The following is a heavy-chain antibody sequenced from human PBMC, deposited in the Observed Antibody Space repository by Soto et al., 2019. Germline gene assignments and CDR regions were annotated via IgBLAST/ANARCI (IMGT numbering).Heavy chain of an antibody. CDR2: NYYSGST. J-gene: IGHJ5*02. CDR1: GGSITSGEYY. D-gene: IGHD3-10*01. Sequence: SETLSLTCTISGGSITSGEYYWSWLRQPPGKGLEWIGYNYYSGSTYYNPSLGSRVTISIDTSKNQFSLKLSSVTAADTAVYYCARESVPDYIHHTWFDPWGQGTLVTVSS. V-gene: IGHV4-30-4*01. CDR3: ARESVPDYIHHTWFDP.